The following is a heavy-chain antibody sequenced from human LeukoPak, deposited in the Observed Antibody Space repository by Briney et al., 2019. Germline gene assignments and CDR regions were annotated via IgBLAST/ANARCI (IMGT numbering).Heavy chain of an antibody. CDR3: ASTRRDGYNFEDY. Sequence: SETLSLTCTVSGGSISSYYWSWIRQPPGKGLEWIGYIYYSGSTNYNPSLKSRVTISVDTSKNQFPLKLSSVTAADTAVYYCASTRRDGYNFEDYWGQGTLVTVSS. J-gene: IGHJ4*02. D-gene: IGHD5-24*01. CDR1: GGSISSYY. CDR2: IYYSGST. V-gene: IGHV4-59*01.